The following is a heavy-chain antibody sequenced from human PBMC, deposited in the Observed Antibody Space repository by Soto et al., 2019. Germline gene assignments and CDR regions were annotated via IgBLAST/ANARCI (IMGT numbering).Heavy chain of an antibody. CDR1: GGTFSSYA. Sequence: ASVKVSCKASGGTFSSYAISWVRQAPGQGLEWMGGIIPIFGTANYAQKFQGRVTITADESTSTAYMELSSLRSEDTAVYYCARAHFYGGNFALDYWGQGTLVTVSS. CDR3: ARAHFYGGNFALDY. V-gene: IGHV1-69*13. D-gene: IGHD4-17*01. CDR2: IIPIFGTA. J-gene: IGHJ4*02.